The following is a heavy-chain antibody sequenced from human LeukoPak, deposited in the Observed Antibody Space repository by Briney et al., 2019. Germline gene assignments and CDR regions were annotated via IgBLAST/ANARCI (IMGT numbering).Heavy chain of an antibody. CDR2: IHYSGNT. CDR1: GASISGYY. J-gene: IGHJ5*02. Sequence: SETLSLTCTVSGASISGYYWSWIRQPPGKGLEWIGYIHYSGNTKYNSSLKSRVTTSVDTSRSQFSLKLSSVTAADTAVYYCARGVGCSGGSCYSVYWLDPWGQGTLVTVSS. CDR3: ARGVGCSGGSCYSVYWLDP. D-gene: IGHD2-15*01. V-gene: IGHV4-59*01.